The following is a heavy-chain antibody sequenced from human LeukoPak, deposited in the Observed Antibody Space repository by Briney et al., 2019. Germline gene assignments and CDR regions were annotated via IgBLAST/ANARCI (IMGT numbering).Heavy chain of an antibody. D-gene: IGHD5-24*01. CDR1: GGSISSYY. J-gene: IGHJ3*02. V-gene: IGHV4-59*08. CDR2: IYYSGST. CDR3: TRMARGLKGGDFDM. Sequence: ASETLSLTCTVSGGSISSYYWSWIRQPPGKGLEWIGYIYYSGSTNYNPSLKSRVTISPDTSKNQISLKLSSVNAVDTAVYYCTRMARGLKGGDFDMWGQGTMVTASS.